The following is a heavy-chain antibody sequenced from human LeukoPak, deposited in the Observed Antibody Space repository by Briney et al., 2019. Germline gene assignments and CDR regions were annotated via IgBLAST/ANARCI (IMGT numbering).Heavy chain of an antibody. Sequence: ASVKVSCKASGYTFTSYGISWVRQAPGQGLEWMGGIIPIFGTANYAQKFQGRVTITADKSTSTAYVELSSLRSEDTAVYYCAREVSKATYYYDSSGYGSFDYWGQGTLVTVSS. J-gene: IGHJ4*02. V-gene: IGHV1-69*06. CDR1: GYTFTSYG. D-gene: IGHD3-22*01. CDR2: IIPIFGTA. CDR3: AREVSKATYYYDSSGYGSFDY.